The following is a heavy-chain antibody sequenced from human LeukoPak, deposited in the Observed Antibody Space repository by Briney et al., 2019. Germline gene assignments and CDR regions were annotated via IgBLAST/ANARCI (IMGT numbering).Heavy chain of an antibody. CDR1: GYSFTNYW. V-gene: IGHV5-51*01. CDR3: AHGRWSVDGPFDI. D-gene: IGHD4-23*01. CDR2: IYPGNSDT. Sequence: GESLKISCKGSGYSFTNYWIAWVRQLPGKGLEWMGIIYPGNSDTRYSPSFQGQVTISVDKSISTAYLQWSSLKASDTAMYYCAHGRWSVDGPFDIWGQGTMVTVSS. J-gene: IGHJ3*02.